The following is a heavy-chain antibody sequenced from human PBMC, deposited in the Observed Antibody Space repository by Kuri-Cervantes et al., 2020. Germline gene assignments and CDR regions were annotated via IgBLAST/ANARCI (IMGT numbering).Heavy chain of an antibody. V-gene: IGHV4-59*08. J-gene: IGHJ5*02. Sequence: SETLSLTCTASGGSISSSYWSWIRQPPGKGLEWIGYISYSGSTNYNPSLKSRVTISVDTSKNQFSLKLSSVTAADTAVYYCARQQQQLRLYNWFDPCGQGTLVTVSS. CDR3: ARQQQQLRLYNWFDP. CDR2: ISYSGST. D-gene: IGHD6-13*01. CDR1: GGSISSSY.